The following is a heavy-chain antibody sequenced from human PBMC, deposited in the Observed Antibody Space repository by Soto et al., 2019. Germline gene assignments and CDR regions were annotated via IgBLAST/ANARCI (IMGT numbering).Heavy chain of an antibody. Sequence: SETLSLTCTVSGGSISSYYWSWIRQPPGKGLEWIGYIYYSGSTNYNPSLKSRVTISVDTSKNQFSLKLSSVTAADTAVYYCARGGTIFIQRYYGMDVWGQGTTVTVSS. CDR2: IYYSGST. CDR3: ARGGTIFIQRYYGMDV. J-gene: IGHJ6*02. V-gene: IGHV4-59*01. CDR1: GGSISSYY. D-gene: IGHD3-9*01.